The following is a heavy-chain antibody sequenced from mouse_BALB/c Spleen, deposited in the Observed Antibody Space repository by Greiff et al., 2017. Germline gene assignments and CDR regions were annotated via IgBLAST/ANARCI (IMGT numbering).Heavy chain of an antibody. Sequence: VQLQQSGAELVKPGASVKLSCTASGFNIKDTYMHWVKQRPEQGLEWIGRIDPANGNTKYDPKFQGKATITADTSSNTAYLQLSSLTSEDTAVYYCARKGYGSSSNYFDYWGQGTTLTVSS. J-gene: IGHJ2*01. CDR2: IDPANGNT. V-gene: IGHV14-3*02. D-gene: IGHD1-1*01. CDR3: ARKGYGSSSNYFDY. CDR1: GFNIKDTY.